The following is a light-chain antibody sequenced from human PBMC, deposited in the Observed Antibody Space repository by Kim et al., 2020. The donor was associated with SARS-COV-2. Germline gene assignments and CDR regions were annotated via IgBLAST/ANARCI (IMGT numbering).Light chain of an antibody. V-gene: IGKV3-11*01. CDR1: QSVSTS. CDR2: DAS. CDR3: QQREDSPLT. Sequence: EIVLTQSPATLSLSPGERATLSCRASQSVSTSVAWFQHKPGQAPRLLIHDASYRATGIPARFSGSGSGTDFTLTITGLQAEDFAVYYCQQREDSPLTSGGGTKVDIK. J-gene: IGKJ4*01.